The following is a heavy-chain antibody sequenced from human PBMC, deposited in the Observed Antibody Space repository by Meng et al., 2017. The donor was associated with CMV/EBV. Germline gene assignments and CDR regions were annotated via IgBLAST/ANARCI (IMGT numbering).Heavy chain of an antibody. CDR3: ARVTIDTAMVHYYYYGMDV. Sequence: SVKVSCKASGGTFSSYAISWVRQASGQGLEWMGGIIPIFGTANYAQKFQGRVTITTDESTSTAYMELSSLRSEDTAVYYCARVTIDTAMVHYYYYGMDVWGQGTTVTVS. D-gene: IGHD5-18*01. J-gene: IGHJ6*02. CDR2: IIPIFGTA. CDR1: GGTFSSYA. V-gene: IGHV1-69*05.